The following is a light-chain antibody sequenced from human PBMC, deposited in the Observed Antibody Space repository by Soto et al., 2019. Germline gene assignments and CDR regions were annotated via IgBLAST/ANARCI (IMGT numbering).Light chain of an antibody. Sequence: SYALTQAASVSVAPGQTVRISCRGENIETKSVHWYQQRPGQAPDLVVFDDYARPSGIPERFSGPNSGTTATLTISRVEAGDEADYYCQVWDSSSDYVFXSGTKGTVL. CDR3: QVWDSSSDYV. CDR2: DDY. J-gene: IGLJ1*01. V-gene: IGLV3-21*02. CDR1: NIETKS.